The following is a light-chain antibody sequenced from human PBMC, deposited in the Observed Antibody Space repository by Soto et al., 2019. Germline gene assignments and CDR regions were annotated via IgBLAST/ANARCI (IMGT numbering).Light chain of an antibody. CDR3: QQFNYYPWT. V-gene: IGKV1-5*01. Sequence: DFQMTQSPSTLSASVGDRVTITCRASQSISSWLAWYQQKPGKAPKLLIFDASSLQSGVPPRFSGSGSGTEFTLTISSLQADDFATYYCQQFNYYPWTFGQGTKV. CDR2: DAS. J-gene: IGKJ1*01. CDR1: QSISSW.